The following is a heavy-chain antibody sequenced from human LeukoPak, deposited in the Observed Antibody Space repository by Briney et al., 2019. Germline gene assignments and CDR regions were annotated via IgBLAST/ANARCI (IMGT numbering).Heavy chain of an antibody. V-gene: IGHV3-23*01. CDR2: ISGRGGST. D-gene: IGHD3-22*01. CDR3: AKVQTYYYDSSGIDY. CDR1: GFTFSSYA. J-gene: IGHJ4*02. Sequence: GGSLRLSCAASGFTFSSYAMSWVRQAPGKGLEWVSAISGRGGSTYYADSVKARFTISRDNSKNTPYLQMNSLRAEDTAVYYCAKVQTYYYDSSGIDYWGQGTLVTVSS.